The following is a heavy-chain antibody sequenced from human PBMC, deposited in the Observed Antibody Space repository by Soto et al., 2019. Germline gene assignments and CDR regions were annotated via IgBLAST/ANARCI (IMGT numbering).Heavy chain of an antibody. V-gene: IGHV4-39*01. CDR1: GGSISSSSYY. J-gene: IGHJ4*02. D-gene: IGHD6-13*01. CDR3: ARNGIAAAGSGGY. Sequence: QLQLQESGPGLVKPSETLSLTCTVSGGSISSSSYYWGWIRQPPGKGLEWIGSICYSGSTYYNPSLKSRVTISVDTSKNQFSLKLSSVTAADTAVYYCARNGIAAAGSGGYWGQGTLVTVSS. CDR2: ICYSGST.